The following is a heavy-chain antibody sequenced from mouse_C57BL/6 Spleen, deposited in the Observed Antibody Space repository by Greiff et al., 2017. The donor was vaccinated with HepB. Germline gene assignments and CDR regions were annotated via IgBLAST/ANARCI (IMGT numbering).Heavy chain of an antibody. D-gene: IGHD2-1*01. J-gene: IGHJ3*01. CDR3: TTIYYGNPGFAY. V-gene: IGHV1-15*01. Sequence: VQVVESGAELVRPGASVTLSCKASGYTFTDYEMHWVKQTPVHGLEWIGAIDPETGGTAYNQKFKGKAILTADKSSSTAYMELRSLTSEDSAVYYCTTIYYGNPGFAYWGQGTLVTVSA. CDR2: IDPETGGT. CDR1: GYTFTDYE.